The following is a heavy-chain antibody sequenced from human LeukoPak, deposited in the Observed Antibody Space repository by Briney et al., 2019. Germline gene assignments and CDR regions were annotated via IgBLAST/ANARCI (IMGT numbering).Heavy chain of an antibody. CDR1: GYTFTSYG. D-gene: IGHD5-12*01. J-gene: IGHJ5*02. Sequence: ASVKVSCKASGYTFTSYGISWVRQAPGQGLEWMGWISAYNGNTNYAQKLQGRVTMTTDTSTSTAYMELRSLRSDDTAVYYCARADSRWITPRDWFDPWGQGTLVTVSS. CDR3: ARADSRWITPRDWFDP. CDR2: ISAYNGNT. V-gene: IGHV1-18*01.